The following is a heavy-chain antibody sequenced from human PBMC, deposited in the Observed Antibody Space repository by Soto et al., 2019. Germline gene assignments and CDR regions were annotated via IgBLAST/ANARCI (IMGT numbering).Heavy chain of an antibody. Sequence: GASVKVSCKASGYTFNSYGISWVRQAPGQGLEWMGWISVYNGNTNYAEKFQGRVTMTTDTSTSTAYMELGSLTSDDTAVYYCARRFGYSSSYNSYYLDVWGKGTTVTVSS. CDR1: GYTFNSYG. CDR3: ARRFGYSSSYNSYYLDV. V-gene: IGHV1-18*01. D-gene: IGHD6-13*01. J-gene: IGHJ6*03. CDR2: ISVYNGNT.